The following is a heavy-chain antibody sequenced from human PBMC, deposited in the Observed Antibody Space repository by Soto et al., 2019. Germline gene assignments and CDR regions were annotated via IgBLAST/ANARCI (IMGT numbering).Heavy chain of an antibody. CDR2: IWYDGTNK. V-gene: IGHV3-33*01. J-gene: IGHJ4*02. CDR3: ATDLAEN. Sequence: QVQLVESGGGVVHPGRSLRLSCAASGFTFSNYAMHWVRQAPGKGLEWVAIIWYDGTNKFYADSVKGRFTISRDNSKNTLYLQMNSLRTEDTAVYYCATDLAENWGPGTLVTVSS. CDR1: GFTFSNYA.